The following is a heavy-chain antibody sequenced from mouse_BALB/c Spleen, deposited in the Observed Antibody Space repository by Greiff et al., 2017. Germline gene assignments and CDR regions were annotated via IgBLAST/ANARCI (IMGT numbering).Heavy chain of an antibody. Sequence: EVQLVESGGGLVKPGGSLKLSCAASGFTFSSYAMSWVRQTPEKRLEWVASISSGGSTYYPDSVKGRFTISRDNARNILYLQMSSLKSEDTAMYYCARDHVDYWGQGTSVTVSS. CDR2: ISSGGST. CDR1: GFTFSSYA. J-gene: IGHJ4*01. V-gene: IGHV5-6-5*01. CDR3: ARDHVDY.